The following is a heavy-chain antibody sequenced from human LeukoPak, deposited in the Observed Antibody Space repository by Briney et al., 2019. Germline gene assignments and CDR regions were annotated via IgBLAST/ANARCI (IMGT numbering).Heavy chain of an antibody. D-gene: IGHD4-17*01. CDR2: THDHGST. Sequence: KSSETLSLTCTVSGGSVSSSGHFWNWVRQTPGKGLEWIGYTHDHGSTNYNPSLKSRVTISVDTSKNQFSLKLSSVTAADTAVYYCARKRYDYGDYQYFDLWGRGTLVTVSS. J-gene: IGHJ2*01. CDR1: GGSVSSSGHF. V-gene: IGHV4-61*08. CDR3: ARKRYDYGDYQYFDL.